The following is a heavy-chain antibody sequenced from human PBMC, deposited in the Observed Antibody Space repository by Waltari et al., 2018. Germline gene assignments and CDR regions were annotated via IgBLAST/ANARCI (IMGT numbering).Heavy chain of an antibody. V-gene: IGHV3-49*04. D-gene: IGHD1-26*01. CDR3: TRDTRHQWELLTVDY. CDR1: GFTFGDYA. Sequence: EVQLVESGGGLIQPGRSLRLSCTASGFTFGDYAMSWVRQAPGKGLEWVGFIRTKAYGGTTEYAASVKGRFTISRDDSKSIAYLQMNSLKTEDTAVYYCTRDTRHQWELLTVDYWGQGTLVTVSS. CDR2: IRTKAYGGTT. J-gene: IGHJ4*02.